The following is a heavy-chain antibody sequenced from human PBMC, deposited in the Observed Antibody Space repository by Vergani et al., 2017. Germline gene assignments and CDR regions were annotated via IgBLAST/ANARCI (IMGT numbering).Heavy chain of an antibody. CDR2: IYYSGST. Sequence: QVQLQESGPGLVKPSQTLSLTCTVSGGSISSYYWSWIRQPPGKGLEWIGYIYYSGSTNYNPSLKRRVTISVDTSKNQFSLKLSSVTAADTAVYYCASKAANDGYDYYGMDVWGQGTTVTVSS. J-gene: IGHJ6*02. CDR3: ASKAANDGYDYYGMDV. CDR1: GGSISSYY. D-gene: IGHD6-25*01. V-gene: IGHV4-59*01.